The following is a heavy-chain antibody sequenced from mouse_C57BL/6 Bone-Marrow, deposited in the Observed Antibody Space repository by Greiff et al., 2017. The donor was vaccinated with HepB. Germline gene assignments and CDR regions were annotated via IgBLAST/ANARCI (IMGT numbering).Heavy chain of an antibody. Sequence: VQLQQPGAELVKPGASVKLSCKASGYTFTSYWMHWVKQRPGQGLEWIGMIHPNSGSTNYNEKFKSKATLTVDKSSSTAYMQLSSLTSEDSAVYYCARREYYYGSSYAMDYWGQGTSVTVSS. CDR1: GYTFTSYW. CDR2: IHPNSGST. V-gene: IGHV1-64*01. CDR3: ARREYYYGSSYAMDY. D-gene: IGHD1-1*01. J-gene: IGHJ4*01.